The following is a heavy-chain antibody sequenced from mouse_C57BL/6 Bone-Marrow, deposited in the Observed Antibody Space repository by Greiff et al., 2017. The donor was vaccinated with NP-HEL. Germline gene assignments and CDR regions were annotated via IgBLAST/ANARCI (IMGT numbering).Heavy chain of an antibody. V-gene: IGHV1-52*01. CDR2: IDPSDSET. CDR3: ARSYYGSSLAWFAY. D-gene: IGHD1-1*01. CDR1: GYTFTSYW. Sequence: QVQLQQPGAELVRPGSSVKLSCKASGYTFTSYWMHRVKQRPIQGLEWIGNIDPSDSETHYNQKFKDKATLTVDKSSSTAYMQLSSLTSEDSAVYYCARSYYGSSLAWFAYWGQGTLVTVSA. J-gene: IGHJ3*01.